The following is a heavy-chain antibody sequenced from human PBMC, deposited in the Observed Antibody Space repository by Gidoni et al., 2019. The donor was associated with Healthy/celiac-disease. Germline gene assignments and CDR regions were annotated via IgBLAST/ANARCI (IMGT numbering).Heavy chain of an antibody. Sequence: QLQLQESGPGLVKPSETLSLTCTVSGGSISSSSYYWGWIRQPPGKGLEWIWSIYYSGSTYYNPSLKSRVTISVDTSKNQFSLKLSSVTAADTAVYYCARHDYYGSGSYYTETGWFDPWGQGTLVTVSS. J-gene: IGHJ5*02. CDR2: IYYSGST. CDR3: ARHDYYGSGSYYTETGWFDP. D-gene: IGHD3-10*01. CDR1: GGSISSSSYY. V-gene: IGHV4-39*01.